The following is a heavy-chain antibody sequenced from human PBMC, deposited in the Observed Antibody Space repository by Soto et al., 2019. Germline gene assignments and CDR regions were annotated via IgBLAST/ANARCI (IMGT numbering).Heavy chain of an antibody. CDR2: ISPADSEI. CDR1: TNNFTAYC. V-gene: IGHV5-51*01. Sequence: GASRKISCXVSTNNFTAYCIAWVRQMPGKVLEWMGLISPADSEIRYSPSFQGQVTISADKSIATAYLQWNSLKASDTAIYYCARQDLGSSPYAFWGQGTLVTVSS. D-gene: IGHD2-2*01. CDR3: ARQDLGSSPYAF. J-gene: IGHJ4*02.